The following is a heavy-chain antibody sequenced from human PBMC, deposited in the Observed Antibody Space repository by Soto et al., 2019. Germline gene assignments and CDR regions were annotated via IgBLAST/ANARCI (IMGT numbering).Heavy chain of an antibody. V-gene: IGHV3-21*01. J-gene: IGHJ4*02. CDR1: GFTFRSYS. CDR3: ARVRDLNWNDADEFDY. Sequence: PGXSLRRSGAASGFTFRSYSMNWVRQAPVKGLEGVSSISSSSSYIYYAESVKGRFTISRDNAKNSLYLQMNSLRAEDTAVYYCARVRDLNWNDADEFDYWGQGTLVTVSS. CDR2: ISSSSSYI. D-gene: IGHD1-1*01.